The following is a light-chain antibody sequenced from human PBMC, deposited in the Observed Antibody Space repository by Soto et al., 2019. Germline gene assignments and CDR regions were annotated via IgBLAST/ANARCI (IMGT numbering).Light chain of an antibody. CDR2: RAS. J-gene: IGKJ2*01. Sequence: DVQITQSPSTLSASVGDTVTITCRASQSIDTALAWYQQKPGKAPNLLIYRASNLESGVPSRFSGSGSGTEFTLAISSLQPDDFATYYCQQYGFFLTFGQGTKVDIK. V-gene: IGKV1-5*03. CDR1: QSIDTA. CDR3: QQYGFFLT.